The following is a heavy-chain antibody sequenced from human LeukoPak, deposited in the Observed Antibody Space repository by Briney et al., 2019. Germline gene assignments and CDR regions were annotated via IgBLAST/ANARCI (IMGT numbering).Heavy chain of an antibody. CDR1: GFTFSSYS. V-gene: IGHV3-21*01. Sequence: GGSLRLSCAASGFTFSSYSMNWVRQAPGKGLEWVSSISSSGSYRYYADSVKGRFTISRDNAKNSLYLQMNSLRAEDTAVYYCARDKDDPWGIVVVTPDYWGQGTLVTVSS. CDR3: ARDKDDPWGIVVVTPDY. CDR2: ISSSGSYR. D-gene: IGHD3-22*01. J-gene: IGHJ4*02.